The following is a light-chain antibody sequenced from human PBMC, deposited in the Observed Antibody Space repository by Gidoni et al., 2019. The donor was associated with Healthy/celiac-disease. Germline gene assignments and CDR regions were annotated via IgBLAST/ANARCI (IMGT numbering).Light chain of an antibody. Sequence: VMTQSQATLSVSPGERATLSCRASQSLSSNLAWYQQKPGQAPRLLIYGASTRPTGIPARFSGSGSGTEFTLTISSLQSEDFAVYYGQQYNNWPPLTFGGGTKVEIK. CDR2: GAS. CDR1: QSLSSN. J-gene: IGKJ4*01. CDR3: QQYNNWPPLT. V-gene: IGKV3-15*01.